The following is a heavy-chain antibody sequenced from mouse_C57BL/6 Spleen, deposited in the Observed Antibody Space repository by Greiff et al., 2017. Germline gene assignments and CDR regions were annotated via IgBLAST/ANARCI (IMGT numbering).Heavy chain of an antibody. D-gene: IGHD1-1*01. V-gene: IGHV1-54*01. Sequence: VQLQQSGAELVRPGTSVKESCKASGYAFTNYLIEWVKQRPGQGLEWIGVINPGSGGTNYNEKFKGKATLTADKSSSTAYMQLSSLTSEDSAVYFCARRAVVPFDYWGQGTTLTVSS. CDR2: INPGSGGT. CDR1: GYAFTNYL. CDR3: ARRAVVPFDY. J-gene: IGHJ2*01.